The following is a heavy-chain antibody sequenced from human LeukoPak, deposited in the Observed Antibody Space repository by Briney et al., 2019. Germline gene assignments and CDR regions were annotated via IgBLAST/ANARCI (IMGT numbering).Heavy chain of an antibody. CDR2: IGDTDRIT. J-gene: IGHJ4*02. V-gene: IGHV3-23*01. CDR1: GFAFSDYA. Sequence: GGSLRLSCAASGFAFSDYAMSWVRQAPGKGLEWISAIGDTDRITYYADSVKGRFTISRDNAKNSLYLQMNSLRAEDTAVYYCARDDDWNYEDYWGQGTLVTVSS. CDR3: ARDDDWNYEDY. D-gene: IGHD1-7*01.